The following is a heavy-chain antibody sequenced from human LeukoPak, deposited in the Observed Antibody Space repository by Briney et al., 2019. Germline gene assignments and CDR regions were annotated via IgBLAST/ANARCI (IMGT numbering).Heavy chain of an antibody. CDR3: ARSVVAAAPFDY. CDR1: GLTVSSNX. Sequence: GGSLRLSCAASGLTVSSNXMXXVRQXPGKXXXXXSVIYSGGGTYYADSVKGRFTISRDNSKNTLYLQMNSLRAEDTAVYYCARSVVAAAPFDYWGQGTLVTVSS. D-gene: IGHD3-22*01. J-gene: IGHJ4*02. V-gene: IGHV3-53*01. CDR2: IYSGGGT.